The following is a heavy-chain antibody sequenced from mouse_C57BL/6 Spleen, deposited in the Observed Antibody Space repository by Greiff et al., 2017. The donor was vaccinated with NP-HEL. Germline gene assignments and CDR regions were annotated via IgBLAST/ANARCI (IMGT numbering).Heavy chain of an antibody. CDR3: TRDGGGNYGYFDV. Sequence: EVKVVESGEGLVKPGGSLKLSCAASGFTFSSYAMSWVRQTPEKRLEWVAYISSGGDYIYYADTVKGRFTISRDNARNTLYLQMSSLKSEDTAMYYCTRDGGGNYGYFDVWGTGTTVTVSS. D-gene: IGHD2-1*01. CDR2: ISSGGDYI. J-gene: IGHJ1*03. V-gene: IGHV5-9-1*02. CDR1: GFTFSSYA.